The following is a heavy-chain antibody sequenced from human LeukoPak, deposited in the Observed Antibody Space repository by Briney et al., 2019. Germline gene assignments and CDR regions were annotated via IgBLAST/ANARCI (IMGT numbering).Heavy chain of an antibody. CDR3: ARALSLYYYDSSGYRKAFDI. CDR1: GYSISSGYY. D-gene: IGHD3-22*01. J-gene: IGHJ3*02. CDR2: IYHSGST. Sequence: SETLSLTCTVSGYSISSGYYWGWIRQPPGKGLEWIGSIYHSGSTYYNPSLKSRVTISVDTSKNQFSLKLSSVTAADTAVYYCARALSLYYYDSSGYRKAFDIWGQGTMVTVSS. V-gene: IGHV4-38-2*02.